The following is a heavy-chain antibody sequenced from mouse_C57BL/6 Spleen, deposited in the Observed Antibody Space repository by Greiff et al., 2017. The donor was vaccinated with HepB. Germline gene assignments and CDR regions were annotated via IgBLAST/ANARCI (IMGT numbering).Heavy chain of an antibody. CDR2: IYPGGGYT. CDR1: GYTFTNYW. Sequence: LQESGAELVRPGTSVKMSCKASGYTFTNYWIGWAKQRPGHGLEWIGDIYPGGGYTNYNEKFKGKATLTADKSSSTAYMQFSSLTSEDSAIYYCARGNLYAMDYWGQGTSVTVSS. V-gene: IGHV1-63*01. J-gene: IGHJ4*01. CDR3: ARGNLYAMDY.